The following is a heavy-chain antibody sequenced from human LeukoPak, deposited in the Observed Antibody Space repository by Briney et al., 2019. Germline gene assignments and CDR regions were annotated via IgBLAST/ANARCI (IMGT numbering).Heavy chain of an antibody. V-gene: IGHV3-23*01. D-gene: IGHD1-20*01. Sequence: PSGGSLRLSCAPSGFTFSSCAMSWVPQAPGRGLEWVSTISNGGASTYYADSVKGRFTISRDNSKNTLYLQMNSLRAEDTAVYYCAKSSGYTWNPFDYWGQGTLVTVSS. CDR1: GFTFSSCA. CDR3: AKSSGYTWNPFDY. J-gene: IGHJ4*02. CDR2: ISNGGAST.